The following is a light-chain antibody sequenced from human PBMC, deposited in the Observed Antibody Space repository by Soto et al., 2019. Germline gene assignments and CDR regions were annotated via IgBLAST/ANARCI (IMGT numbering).Light chain of an antibody. V-gene: IGKV4-1*01. CDR1: QSVLYSSNNKNY. CDR3: QQYYSSWT. J-gene: IGKJ1*01. CDR2: WAS. Sequence: DIVMTQSPDSLAVSLGERATINCKSSQSVLYSSNNKNYLAWYQQKPGQPPKLLIYWASTRESGVPDRFRGSGSGTDFTLTSSSLQDEDVAVYYCQQYYSSWTFGQGNKVEIK.